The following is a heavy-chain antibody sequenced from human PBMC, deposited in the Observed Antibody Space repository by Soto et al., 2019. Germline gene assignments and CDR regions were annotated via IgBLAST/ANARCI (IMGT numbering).Heavy chain of an antibody. CDR2: IIPILDIT. CDR3: ASGESAAAGY. D-gene: IGHD3-10*01. CDR1: GGTFSSYT. V-gene: IGHV1-69*02. J-gene: IGHJ4*02. Sequence: QVQLVQSGAEVKKPGSSVKVSCKASGGTFSSYTISWVRQAPGQGLEWMGRIIPILDITNYAQKFQGRVTITADKSTSTAYMDLSSLRSEDTAVYYCASGESAAAGYWGQGTLVTVSS.